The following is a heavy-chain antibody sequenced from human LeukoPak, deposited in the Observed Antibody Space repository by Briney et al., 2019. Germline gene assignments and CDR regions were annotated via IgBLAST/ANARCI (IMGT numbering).Heavy chain of an antibody. J-gene: IGHJ3*01. Sequence: GRSLRLSCAASGFTFNNYWIHWVRQVPGKDLVWVSRIDGDASRTNYADSVKGRFTISRDNVKNMVYLQMSSLTVEVTAVYYCARYCNGDTCDGALDLWGQGTLVTVSS. V-gene: IGHV3-74*01. CDR3: ARYCNGDTCDGALDL. CDR1: GFTFNNYW. D-gene: IGHD2-15*01. CDR2: IDGDASRT.